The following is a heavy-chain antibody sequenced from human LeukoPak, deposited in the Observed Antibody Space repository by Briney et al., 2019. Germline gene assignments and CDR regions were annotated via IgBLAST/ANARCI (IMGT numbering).Heavy chain of an antibody. Sequence: SETLSLTCGVYGGSFSGYYWSWIRQPPGKGLEWIGYIYTSGSTNYNPSLKSRVTISVDTSKNQFSLKLSSVTAADTAVYYCARLTYSSGWYWFDPWGQGTLVTVSS. J-gene: IGHJ5*02. V-gene: IGHV4-4*09. CDR3: ARLTYSSGWYWFDP. CDR2: IYTSGST. D-gene: IGHD6-19*01. CDR1: GGSFSGYY.